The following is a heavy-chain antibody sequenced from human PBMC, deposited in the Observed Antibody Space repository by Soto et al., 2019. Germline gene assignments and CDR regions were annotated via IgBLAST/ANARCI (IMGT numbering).Heavy chain of an antibody. CDR3: ARVYCSGGSCYPYYYYGMDV. J-gene: IGHJ6*02. D-gene: IGHD2-15*01. V-gene: IGHV1-69*01. CDR1: GGTFSSYA. Sequence: QVQLVQSGAEVKKPGSSVKVSCKASGGTFSSYAISWVRQAPGQGLEWMGGIIPIFGTANYAQKFQGRVTITADESTSTAYMELSSLRSEDTAVYYCARVYCSGGSCYPYYYYGMDVWGQGTTVTVSS. CDR2: IIPIFGTA.